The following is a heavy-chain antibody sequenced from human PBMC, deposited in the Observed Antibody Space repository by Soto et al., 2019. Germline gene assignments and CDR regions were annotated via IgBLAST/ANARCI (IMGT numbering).Heavy chain of an antibody. Sequence: GGSLRLSCAASGFTFSSYTMNWVRQAPGKGLEWVSGVSGRGADKFYADSVKGRFTISRDNSINLLFLQMNDLRAEDTAVYFCAGTRLYDNFAYRRDGFNFWGQGTMVTVSS. V-gene: IGHV3-23*01. CDR2: VSGRGADK. CDR3: AGTRLYDNFAYRRDGFNF. D-gene: IGHD3-22*01. J-gene: IGHJ3*01. CDR1: GFTFSSYT.